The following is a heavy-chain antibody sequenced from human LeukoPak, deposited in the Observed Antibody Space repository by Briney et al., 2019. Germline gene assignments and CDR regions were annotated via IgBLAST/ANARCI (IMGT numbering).Heavy chain of an antibody. D-gene: IGHD3-22*01. CDR3: AKDHTYYYDSSGYYYCDY. Sequence: GGSLRLSCAASGFTLGSYAMNWVRQAPGRGLEWVSSLPSGGGPSYADSVKGRFTVSRDNSKNTLYLQMNSLRAEDTAVYYCAKDHTYYYDSSGYYYCDYWGQGTLVTVSS. CDR1: GFTLGSYA. J-gene: IGHJ4*02. V-gene: IGHV3-23*01. CDR2: LPSGGGP.